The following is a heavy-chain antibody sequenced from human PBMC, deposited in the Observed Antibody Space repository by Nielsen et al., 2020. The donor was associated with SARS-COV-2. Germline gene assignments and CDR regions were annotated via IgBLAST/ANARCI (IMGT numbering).Heavy chain of an antibody. V-gene: IGHV3-30*04. CDR3: ARVGVGYSYGSGFDY. J-gene: IGHJ4*02. CDR2: ISYDGKNR. CDR1: KFTFSVYA. D-gene: IGHD5-18*01. Sequence: GGSLRLSCAASKFTFSVYAMHWVRQAPGKGLEWVAVISYDGKNRFYADSVKGRFTISRDNSKNTLDLQMNNLRAEDTAVYHCARVGVGYSYGSGFDYWGQGTLVTVSS.